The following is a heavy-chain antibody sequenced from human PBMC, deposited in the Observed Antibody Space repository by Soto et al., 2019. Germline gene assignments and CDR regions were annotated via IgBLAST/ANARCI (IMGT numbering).Heavy chain of an antibody. D-gene: IGHD3-3*01. CDR2: VYHTGRT. Sequence: PSDTLSLTCTVSGGSISSYYWSWIRRPPGKGLEWIGYVYHTGRTSYNPSLKSRVSISMDTSKNQFSLNLDSVTAADTAVYFCARDFAYFDSWGQGTLVTVSS. CDR1: GGSISSYY. CDR3: ARDFAYFDS. J-gene: IGHJ4*02. V-gene: IGHV4-59*01.